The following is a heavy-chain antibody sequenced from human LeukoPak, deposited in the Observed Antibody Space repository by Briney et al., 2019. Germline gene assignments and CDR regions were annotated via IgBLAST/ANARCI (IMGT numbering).Heavy chain of an antibody. CDR2: INPKSGGT. J-gene: IGHJ4*02. V-gene: IGHV1-2*02. CDR1: GYTFTGYY. Sequence: ASVKVSCKASGYTFTGYYMHWVRQAPGQGLEWMGWINPKSGGTNYAQKFQGRVTMTRDTSISTAYMELSRLRSDDTAVYYCATLAPTRYSSGWYLSRFDCWGQGTLVTVSS. D-gene: IGHD6-19*01. CDR3: ATLAPTRYSSGWYLSRFDC.